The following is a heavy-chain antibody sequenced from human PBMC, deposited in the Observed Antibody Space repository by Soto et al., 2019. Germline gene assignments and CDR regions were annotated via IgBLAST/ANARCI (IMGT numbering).Heavy chain of an antibody. J-gene: IGHJ6*02. D-gene: IGHD3-10*01. CDR1: GFTFSDAW. Sequence: GGSLRLSCAASGFTFSDAWMRWVRQAPGKGLDWVGRIKSKSDGGTTEYAAPVRGRFTISRDDSKNTLYLQMNSLKTEDTAVYYCTTERDLLWFGLSEGMDVWGQGTTVTVSS. CDR3: TTERDLLWFGLSEGMDV. V-gene: IGHV3-15*01. CDR2: IKSKSDGGTT.